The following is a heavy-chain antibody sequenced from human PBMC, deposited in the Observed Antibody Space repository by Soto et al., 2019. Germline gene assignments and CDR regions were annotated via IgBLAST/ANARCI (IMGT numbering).Heavy chain of an antibody. Sequence: QVQLVQSGAEVKKPGSSVKVSCKASGGTFRSYSINWVRQAPGQGLEWMGGIIPIFGTATYAQKFQGRVTSTADDSASTAYMELSSLTSEDTALYYCSTSVYCSTTTCYYYYGMDVWGQGTKVTVSS. CDR3: STSVYCSTTTCYYYYGMDV. CDR2: IIPIFGTA. J-gene: IGHJ6*02. D-gene: IGHD2-2*01. CDR1: GGTFRSYS. V-gene: IGHV1-69*01.